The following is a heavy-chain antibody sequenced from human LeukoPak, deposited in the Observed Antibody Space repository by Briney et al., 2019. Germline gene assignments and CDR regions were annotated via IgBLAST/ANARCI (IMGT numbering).Heavy chain of an antibody. Sequence: GSLRLSCAASGFTFSSYAMHWVRQAPGKGLEWVAFIRYDGSNKYYADSVKGRFTISRDNSKNTLSLQMNSLRAEDTAVYYCAKDRYPDYYYYYMDVWGKGTTVTVSS. CDR1: GFTFSSYA. V-gene: IGHV3-30*02. CDR2: IRYDGSNK. D-gene: IGHD2-2*02. CDR3: AKDRYPDYYYYYMDV. J-gene: IGHJ6*03.